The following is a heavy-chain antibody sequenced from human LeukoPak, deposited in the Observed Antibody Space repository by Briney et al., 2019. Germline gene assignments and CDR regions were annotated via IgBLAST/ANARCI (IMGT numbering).Heavy chain of an antibody. CDR2: IKEDGTEK. V-gene: IGHV3-7*01. CDR1: GFTFSDFW. Sequence: EGSLRLSCAGSGFTFSDFWMTWVRQTPGKGLEWVANIKEDGTEKNLVDSVKGRFTISRDNTKNLLFLEMNNLRGDDTAIYYCVRESRPGGAMGLYHNLNYWGQGTLVAVSS. D-gene: IGHD1-1*01. CDR3: VRESRPGGAMGLYHNLNY. J-gene: IGHJ4*02.